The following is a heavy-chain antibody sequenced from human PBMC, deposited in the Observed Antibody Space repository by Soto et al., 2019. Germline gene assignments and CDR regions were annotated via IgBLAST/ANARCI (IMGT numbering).Heavy chain of an antibody. V-gene: IGHV4-39*01. Sequence: SETLSLTCTVSGGSISSSSYYWGWIRQPPGKGLEWIGSIYYSGSTYYNPSLKSRVTISVDTSKNQFSLKLSSVTAADTAVYYCACPRVVAANLWFDPWGQGTLVTVSS. J-gene: IGHJ5*02. CDR3: ACPRVVAANLWFDP. CDR1: GGSISSSSYY. CDR2: IYYSGST. D-gene: IGHD2-15*01.